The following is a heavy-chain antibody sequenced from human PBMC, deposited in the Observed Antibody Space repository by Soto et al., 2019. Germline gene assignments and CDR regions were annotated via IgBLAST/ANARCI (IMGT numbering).Heavy chain of an antibody. CDR3: AREYSSSWYGLDYYYGMDV. D-gene: IGHD6-13*01. CDR1: GFTFSSYA. J-gene: IGHJ6*02. CDR2: ISYDGSNK. Sequence: GGSLRLSCAASGFTFSSYAMHWVRQAPGKGLEWVAVISYDGSNKYYADSVKGRFTISRDNSKNTLYLQMNSLRAEDTAVYYCAREYSSSWYGLDYYYGMDVWGQGTTVTVSS. V-gene: IGHV3-30-3*01.